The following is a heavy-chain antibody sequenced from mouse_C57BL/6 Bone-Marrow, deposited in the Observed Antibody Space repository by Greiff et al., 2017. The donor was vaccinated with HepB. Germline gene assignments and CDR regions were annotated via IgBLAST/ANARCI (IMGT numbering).Heavy chain of an antibody. V-gene: IGHV1-55*01. Sequence: QVQLQQPGAELVKPGASVKMSCKASGYTFTSYWITWVKQRPGQGLEWIGDIYPGSGSTNYNEKFKSKATLTVDTSSSTAYMQLSSLTSEDSAVYYCARRRSVITTVDYWGQGTTLTVSS. CDR3: ARRRSVITTVDY. J-gene: IGHJ2*01. CDR1: GYTFTSYW. D-gene: IGHD1-1*01. CDR2: IYPGSGST.